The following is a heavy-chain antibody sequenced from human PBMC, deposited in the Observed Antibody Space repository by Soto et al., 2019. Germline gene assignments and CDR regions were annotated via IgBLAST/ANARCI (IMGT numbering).Heavy chain of an antibody. J-gene: IGHJ4*02. Sequence: GGSLRLSCAASGFTFSSYAMSWVRQAPGKGLEWVSAISGSGGSTYYADSVKGRFTISRDNSKNTLYLQMNSLRAEDTAVYYCAKDGYSSVGGYYFDDWGQGTLVTVSS. CDR3: AKDGYSSVGGYYFDD. CDR2: ISGSGGST. V-gene: IGHV3-23*01. CDR1: GFTFSSYA. D-gene: IGHD6-25*01.